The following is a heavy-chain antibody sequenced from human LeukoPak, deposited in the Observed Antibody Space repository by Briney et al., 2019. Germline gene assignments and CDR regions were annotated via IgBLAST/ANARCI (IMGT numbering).Heavy chain of an antibody. CDR3: ARLRLTTGEVFYY. D-gene: IGHD2-8*02. V-gene: IGHV4-39*01. CDR1: GGSISSSSYY. Sequence: PSETLSLTCTVSGGSISSSSYYWGWIRQPPGKGLEWIGSIYYSESTYYNPSLKSRVTISVDTTKNQFSLKLSSATAAATAEYYCARLRLTTGEVFYYWGQGTLVTVSS. J-gene: IGHJ4*02. CDR2: IYYSEST.